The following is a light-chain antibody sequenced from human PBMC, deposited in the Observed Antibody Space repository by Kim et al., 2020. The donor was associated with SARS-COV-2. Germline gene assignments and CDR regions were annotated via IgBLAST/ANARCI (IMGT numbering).Light chain of an antibody. CDR3: QQYKNFPIT. J-gene: IGKJ5*01. Sequence: DIQMTQSPSTLSASVGDRVTITCRASQSFSSWLAWYQQKPGKVPKLLIYKTSILESGVPSRFSGSGSGTEFTLTISSLQPDEFATYYCQQYKNFPITFGQGTRMEIK. CDR1: QSFSSW. CDR2: KTS. V-gene: IGKV1-5*03.